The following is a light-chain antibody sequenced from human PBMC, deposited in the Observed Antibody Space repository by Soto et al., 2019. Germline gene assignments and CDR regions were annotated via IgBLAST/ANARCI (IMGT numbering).Light chain of an antibody. CDR3: QQYNNWPLT. Sequence: EIRMTQSPGTLSVSPGERATLSCRAAQGVTTNFAWYQQKSGQSPRLLIYGASSRATGIPDRFSGSGSGTEFTLTISSLQSEDFAVYYCQQYNNWPLTFGQGTRLEI. CDR2: GAS. J-gene: IGKJ5*01. V-gene: IGKV3D-15*01. CDR1: QGVTTN.